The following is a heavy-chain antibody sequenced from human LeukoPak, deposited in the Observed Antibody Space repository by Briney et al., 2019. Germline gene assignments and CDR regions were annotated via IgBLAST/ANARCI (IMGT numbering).Heavy chain of an antibody. J-gene: IGHJ4*02. D-gene: IGHD6-13*01. CDR1: GGSISSSNW. CDR2: IYHSGST. CDR3: ARDRGSSCWYFDY. V-gene: IGHV4-4*02. Sequence: SGRLSLTCAVSGGSISSSNWWSWVRQPPGKGLEWIGEIYHSGSTNYNPSLRSRVTISVDKSKNQFSLKLSSVTAADTAVYYCARDRGSSCWYFDYWGQGTLVTVSS.